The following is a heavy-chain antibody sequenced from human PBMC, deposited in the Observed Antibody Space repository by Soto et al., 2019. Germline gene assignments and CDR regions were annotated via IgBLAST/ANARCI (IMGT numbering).Heavy chain of an antibody. J-gene: IGHJ6*02. CDR1: GYTFTGYY. Sequence: ASVKVSCKASGYTFTGYYVHWVRQTPGQGLEWMGWINPNSGDTYLAQRFQGRVTMNRDTSIGTAYMELRGLTSDDTAEYYCAKEGAIVAAGTRVYLYNAMDVWGQGTTVTVSS. CDR2: INPNSGDT. D-gene: IGHD1-26*01. CDR3: AKEGAIVAAGTRVYLYNAMDV. V-gene: IGHV1-2*02.